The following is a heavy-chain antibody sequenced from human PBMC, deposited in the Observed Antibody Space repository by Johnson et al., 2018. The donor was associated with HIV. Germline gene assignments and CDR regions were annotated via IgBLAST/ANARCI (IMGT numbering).Heavy chain of an antibody. Sequence: MLLVESGGGVVQPGRSLRLSCAASGFTFSSYAMSWVRQAPGKGLAWVGRITSKTDGGTTEFAAPVKVRFTMSRDDSKTTLYLQMNSLRAEDTAVYYCARQYRNSGSRTGAFDIWGQGTMVTVSS. CDR3: ARQYRNSGSRTGAFDI. J-gene: IGHJ3*02. CDR2: ITSKTDGGTT. D-gene: IGHD1-26*01. CDR1: GFTFSSYA. V-gene: IGHV3-15*01.